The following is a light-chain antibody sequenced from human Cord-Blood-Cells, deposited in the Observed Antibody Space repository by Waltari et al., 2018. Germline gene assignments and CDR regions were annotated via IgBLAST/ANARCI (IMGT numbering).Light chain of an antibody. CDR3: SSYTSSSTYV. J-gene: IGLJ1*01. CDR2: DVS. CDR1: SSDVGGYNY. Sequence: QSALTQPASVSGSPGQSITISCTGTSSDVGGYNYVSWYQQLPAKAPKLMIYDVSNRPSGVSNRFSGSKSGNTAPLTISGLQAEDEADYYCSSYTSSSTYVFGTGTKVTVL. V-gene: IGLV2-14*01.